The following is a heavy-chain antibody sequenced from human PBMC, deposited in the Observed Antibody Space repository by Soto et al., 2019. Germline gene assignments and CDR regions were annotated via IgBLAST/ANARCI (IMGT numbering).Heavy chain of an antibody. D-gene: IGHD2-8*02. CDR3: AFFFKAEDGIRGVRSVSAVLLNRSSDL. J-gene: IGHJ2*01. V-gene: IGHV4-34*01. CDR2: INHSGRT. Sequence: PGKGLEWIGEINHSGRTNYNPSLKSRVTMSLDKSRNQFSLMLSSVTAADTAVYYCAFFFKAEDGIRGVRSVSAVLLNRSSDL.